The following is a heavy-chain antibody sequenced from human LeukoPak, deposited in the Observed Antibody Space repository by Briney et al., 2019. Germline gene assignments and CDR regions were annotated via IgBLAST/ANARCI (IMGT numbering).Heavy chain of an antibody. CDR2: ISYDGSNK. CDR3: ASSGGAFDI. V-gene: IGHV3-30*03. D-gene: IGHD1-26*01. J-gene: IGHJ3*02. Sequence: GGSLRLSCAASGFTFSSYGMHWVRQAPGKGLEWVAVISYDGSNKYYADSVKGRFTISRDNSKNTLYLQTNSLRAEDTAVYYCASSGGAFDIWGQGTMVTVSS. CDR1: GFTFSSYG.